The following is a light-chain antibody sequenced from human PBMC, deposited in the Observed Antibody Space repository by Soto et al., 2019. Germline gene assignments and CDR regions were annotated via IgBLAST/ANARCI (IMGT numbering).Light chain of an antibody. J-gene: IGKJ2*01. V-gene: IGKV3-20*01. CDR3: QQYGSSQYT. Sequence: EIVLTQSPARLSLSPGERATLSCRASQSVSSSYLAWYQHKPGQAPRLLIYGASSRATGIPDRFSDSGSGTDFTLTISRLEPEDFAVYYCQQYGSSQYTFGQGTKLEIK. CDR1: QSVSSSY. CDR2: GAS.